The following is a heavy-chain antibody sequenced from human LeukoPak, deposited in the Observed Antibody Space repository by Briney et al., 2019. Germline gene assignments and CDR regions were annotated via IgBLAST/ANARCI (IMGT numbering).Heavy chain of an antibody. CDR1: GFTFSSYS. V-gene: IGHV3-48*04. Sequence: GGSLRLSFAASGFTFSSYSMNWVRQAPGKGLEWVSYISSSSSTIYYADSVKGRFTISRDNAKNSLYLQMNSLRAEETAVYYCARDYSGSYPDNWFDPWGQGTLVTVSS. D-gene: IGHD1-26*01. CDR3: ARDYSGSYPDNWFDP. J-gene: IGHJ5*02. CDR2: ISSSSSTI.